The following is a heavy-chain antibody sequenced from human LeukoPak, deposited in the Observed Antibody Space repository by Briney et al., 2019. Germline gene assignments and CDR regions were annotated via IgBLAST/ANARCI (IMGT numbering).Heavy chain of an antibody. V-gene: IGHV3-7*02. Sequence: PGGSLRLSCAASGFTFSSYWMAWVRQAPGKGPEWVANIKEDASEKYYVDSVKGRFTISRDNAKNSLYLQMGSLRAEDMAVYYCARTLVGATLIPSDYWGQGTLVTVSS. J-gene: IGHJ4*02. CDR2: IKEDASEK. D-gene: IGHD1-26*01. CDR1: GFTFSSYW. CDR3: ARTLVGATLIPSDY.